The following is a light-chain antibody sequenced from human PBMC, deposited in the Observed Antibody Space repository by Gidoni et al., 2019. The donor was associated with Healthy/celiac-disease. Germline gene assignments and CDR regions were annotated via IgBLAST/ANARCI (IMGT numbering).Light chain of an antibody. CDR2: KAS. Sequence: DIQMTQSPSTLSASVGDRVTITCRASQSISSWLAWYQQKPGKAPKLLIYKASSLESGVPSRFSGSGSGTEFTLTISSLQPDDFATYYCQQYNSYLTFGRXTRLEIK. J-gene: IGKJ5*01. CDR3: QQYNSYLT. V-gene: IGKV1-5*03. CDR1: QSISSW.